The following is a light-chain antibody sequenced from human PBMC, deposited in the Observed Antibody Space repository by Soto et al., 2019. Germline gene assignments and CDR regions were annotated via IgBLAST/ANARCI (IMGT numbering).Light chain of an antibody. J-gene: IGKJ4*01. CDR3: QQYNNWPPERT. V-gene: IGKV3-15*01. CDR1: QSVSSN. Sequence: EIVMTHSPATLSVSPGERATLSCRASQSVSSNLAWYQQKPGQAPRLLIYGASTRATGIPARFSGSGSGTEFTLTISSLQSEDFAVYYCQQYNNWPPERTFGGGTKVDIK. CDR2: GAS.